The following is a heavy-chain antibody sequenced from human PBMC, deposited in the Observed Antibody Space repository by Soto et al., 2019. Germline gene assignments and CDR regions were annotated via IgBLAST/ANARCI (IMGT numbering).Heavy chain of an antibody. CDR2: IYPGDSDS. V-gene: IGHV5-51*01. D-gene: IGHD2-8*01. CDR1: GYSFSTSW. CDR3: ARLSRRVAQESNYFDP. J-gene: IGHJ5*02. Sequence: ESLKISCKVSGYSFSTSWMGWVRQLPGKGLGWMGIIYPGDSDSRYGPSFEGHVTFSVDKSISTAYLEWSSLKASDTAIYYCARLSRRVAQESNYFDPWGQGTLVTVSS.